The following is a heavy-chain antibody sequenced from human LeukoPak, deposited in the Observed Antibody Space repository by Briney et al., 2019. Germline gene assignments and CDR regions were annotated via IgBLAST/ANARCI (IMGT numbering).Heavy chain of an antibody. Sequence: GGSLRLSCAASKITFSSYTINWVRQAPGKGLEWVSSISSSSSYIYYADSVKGRFTISRDNAKNSLYLQMNSLRAEDTAVYYCARDLIVVVAEDAFDIWGQGTMVTVSS. J-gene: IGHJ3*02. D-gene: IGHD3-22*01. CDR1: KITFSSYT. CDR3: ARDLIVVVAEDAFDI. CDR2: ISSSSSYI. V-gene: IGHV3-21*01.